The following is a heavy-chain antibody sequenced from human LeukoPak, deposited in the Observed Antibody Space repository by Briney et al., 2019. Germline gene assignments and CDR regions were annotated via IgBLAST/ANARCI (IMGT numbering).Heavy chain of an antibody. V-gene: IGHV3-21*01. CDR2: ISSSSSYI. Sequence: PGGSLRLSCAASGFTFSSYSMNWVRQAPGKGLEWVSSISSSSSYIYYADSVKGRFTISRDNAKNSLYLQMNSLRAEDTAVYYCAREGYGDYGWFDPWGQGTLVTVSS. CDR1: GFTFSSYS. D-gene: IGHD4-17*01. CDR3: AREGYGDYGWFDP. J-gene: IGHJ5*02.